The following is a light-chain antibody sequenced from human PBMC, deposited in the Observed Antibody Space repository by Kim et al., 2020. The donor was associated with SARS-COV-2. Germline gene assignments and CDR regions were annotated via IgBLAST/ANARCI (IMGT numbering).Light chain of an antibody. Sequence: QSVLTQPPSASGTPGQRATISCSGSNSNIGSNAVNWYQQLPGTAPKLLIYTNSKRPSGVRDRFSGSESGSAASLAISGLQSEDEADYYCAAWDDSLNAAVFGGGTQLTVL. CDR2: TNS. V-gene: IGLV1-44*01. CDR1: NSNIGSNA. CDR3: AAWDDSLNAAV. J-gene: IGLJ2*01.